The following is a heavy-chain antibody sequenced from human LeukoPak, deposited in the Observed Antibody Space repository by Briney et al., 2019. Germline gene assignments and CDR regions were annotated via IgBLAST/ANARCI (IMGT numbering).Heavy chain of an antibody. D-gene: IGHD3-22*01. CDR3: ARDSSSGYYSLPDY. V-gene: IGHV3-33*01. J-gene: IGHJ4*02. CDR2: IWYDGSNK. Sequence: GGSLRLSCAASGFTFSSYGMHWVRQAPGKGLEWVAVIWYDGSNKYYADSVKGRFTISRDNSKNTLYLQMNSLRAEDTAVYYCARDSSSGYYSLPDYWGQGTLVTVSS. CDR1: GFTFSSYG.